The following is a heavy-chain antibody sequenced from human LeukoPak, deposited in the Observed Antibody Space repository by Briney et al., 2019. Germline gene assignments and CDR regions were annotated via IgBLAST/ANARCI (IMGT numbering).Heavy chain of an antibody. Sequence: GSLSLTCAVYGGSFSGYYWSWIRQPPGKGLEWIGEINHSGSTNYNPSLKSRVTISVDTSKNQFSLKLSSVTAADTAVYYCARGPIPYDYWGQGTLVTVSS. V-gene: IGHV4-34*01. CDR1: GGSFSGYY. J-gene: IGHJ4*02. CDR2: INHSGST. CDR3: ARGPIPYDY.